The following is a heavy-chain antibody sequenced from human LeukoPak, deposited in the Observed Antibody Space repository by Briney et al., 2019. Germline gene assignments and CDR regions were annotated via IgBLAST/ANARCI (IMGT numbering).Heavy chain of an antibody. Sequence: ASVKVSCKASGYTFTGYYMHWVRQAPGQGLEWMGRINPNSGGTNYAQKFQGRVTMTRDTSISTAYMELRRLRSDDTAVYYCARDPISSSSFPGYDYWGQGTLVTVSS. V-gene: IGHV1-2*06. J-gene: IGHJ4*02. CDR1: GYTFTGYY. D-gene: IGHD6-6*01. CDR3: ARDPISSSSFPGYDY. CDR2: INPNSGGT.